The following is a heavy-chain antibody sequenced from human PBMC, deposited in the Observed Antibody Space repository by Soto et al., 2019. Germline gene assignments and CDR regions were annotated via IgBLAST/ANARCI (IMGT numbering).Heavy chain of an antibody. D-gene: IGHD3-9*01. J-gene: IGHJ4*02. Sequence: GGSLRLSCAASGFTFSSYAMSWVRQAPGKGLEWVSAISGSGGSTYYADSVKGRFTISRDNSKNTLYLQMNSLRAEDTAVYYCAAISADDILTGCYRPPSFWYWGQGTLVTVSS. CDR3: AAISADDILTGCYRPPSFWY. CDR1: GFTFSSYA. CDR2: ISGSGGST. V-gene: IGHV3-23*01.